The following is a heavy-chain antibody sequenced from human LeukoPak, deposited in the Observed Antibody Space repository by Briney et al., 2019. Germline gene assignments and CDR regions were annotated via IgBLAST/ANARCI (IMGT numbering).Heavy chain of an antibody. CDR2: IYSGGST. D-gene: IGHD3-9*01. V-gene: IGHV3-66*01. Sequence: PGGSLRLSCAASGFTVSSNYMSWVRQAPGKGLEWVSVIYSGGSTYYADSVKGRFTISRDNSKNTLYLQMNSLRAEDTAVYYCARDSHYDILTGLDAFDIWGQGTMVTVSS. CDR3: ARDSHYDILTGLDAFDI. CDR1: GFTVSSNY. J-gene: IGHJ3*02.